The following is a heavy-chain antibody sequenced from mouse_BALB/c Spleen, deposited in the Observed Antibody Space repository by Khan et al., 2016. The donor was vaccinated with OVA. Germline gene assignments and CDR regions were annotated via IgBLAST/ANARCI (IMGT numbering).Heavy chain of an antibody. V-gene: IGHV1-7*01. CDR1: GYTFINYW. CDR2: INPSTAYT. J-gene: IGHJ2*01. Sequence: VELVESGAELAKPGASVKMSCKASGYTFINYWILWVKQRPGQGLEWIGYINPSTAYTEYNQNFKDKATLTADKSSRTAYMQLSSLTSEDSAVYYCARRGLRWDFDYWGQGTTLTFSS. D-gene: IGHD1-1*01. CDR3: ARRGLRWDFDY.